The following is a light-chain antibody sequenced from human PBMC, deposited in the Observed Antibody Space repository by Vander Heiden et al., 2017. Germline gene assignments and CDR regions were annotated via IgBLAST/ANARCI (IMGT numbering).Light chain of an antibody. CDR1: QSISSW. CDR2: DAS. J-gene: IGKJ4*01. V-gene: IGKV1-5*01. Sequence: DIQMTQSPSTLSASVGDRVTITCRASQSISSWLAWYQQKPGKAPKLLIYDASSLESGVPSRFSGSGYGTEFTLTISSRQPDDFAPYYCQQYNSYSSLTFGGGTKVEIK. CDR3: QQYNSYSSLT.